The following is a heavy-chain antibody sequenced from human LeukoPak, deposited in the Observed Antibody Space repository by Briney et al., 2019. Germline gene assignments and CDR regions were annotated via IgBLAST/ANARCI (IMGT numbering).Heavy chain of an antibody. V-gene: IGHV4-34*01. CDR2: INHSGST. Sequence: PSETLSLTCAVYGGSFSGYYWSWIRQPPGKGLEWIGEINHSGSTNYNPSLKSRVTISVDTSKNQFSLKLSSVTAADTAVYYCARGLKWLRKNFDYRGQGTLVTVSS. CDR1: GGSFSGYY. CDR3: ARGLKWLRKNFDY. J-gene: IGHJ4*02. D-gene: IGHD5-12*01.